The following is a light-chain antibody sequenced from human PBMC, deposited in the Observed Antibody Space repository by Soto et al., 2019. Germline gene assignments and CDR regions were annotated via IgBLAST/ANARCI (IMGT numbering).Light chain of an antibody. V-gene: IGKV1-12*01. J-gene: IGKJ2*01. CDR2: TAS. Sequence: DIQMTQSPSFVSASVGARVTITCRASQDISTWLAWYQQKPGRAPNLLIYTASSLQRGVPSRFSGSGSGTDFTLTISSLQPEDFATYYCQQANRFPYTFGQGTKLEIK. CDR3: QQANRFPYT. CDR1: QDISTW.